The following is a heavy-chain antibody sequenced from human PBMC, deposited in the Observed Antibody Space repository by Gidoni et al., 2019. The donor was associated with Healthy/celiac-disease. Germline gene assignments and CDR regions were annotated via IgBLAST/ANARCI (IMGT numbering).Heavy chain of an antibody. J-gene: IGHJ4*02. V-gene: IGHV3-13*01. D-gene: IGHD3-22*01. CDR2: IGTAGDT. Sequence: EVQLVESGGGLVQPGGSLRLSCAASGFTFSSYDMHWVRQATGKGLEWVSAIGTAGDTYYPGSVKGRFTISRENAKNSLYLQMNSLRAGDTAVYYCARWGGSSGYRNFDYWGQGTLVTVSS. CDR3: ARWGGSSGYRNFDY. CDR1: GFTFSSYD.